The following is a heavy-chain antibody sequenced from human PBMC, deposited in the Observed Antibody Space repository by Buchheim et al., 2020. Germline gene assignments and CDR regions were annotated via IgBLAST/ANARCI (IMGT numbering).Heavy chain of an antibody. V-gene: IGHV1-46*01. CDR2: INPSGGST. J-gene: IGHJ6*02. D-gene: IGHD4-17*01. CDR1: GYTFTSYY. Sequence: QVQLVQSGAEVKKPGASVKASCKASGYTFTSYYMHWVRQAPGQGLEWMGIINPSGGSTSYAPKFQGRVTMTRDTSTTTVYMEMSSLRSEDTAVYYCARDGYGDYYYYGMNVWGQGT. CDR3: ARDGYGDYYYYGMNV.